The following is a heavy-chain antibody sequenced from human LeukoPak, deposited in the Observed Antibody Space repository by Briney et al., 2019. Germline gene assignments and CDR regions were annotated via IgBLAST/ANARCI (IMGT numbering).Heavy chain of an antibody. D-gene: IGHD2-2*01. Sequence: SVKVSCKASGGTFSSYAISWVRQAPGQGLEWMGGITPIFGTANYAQKFQGRVTITADKSTSTAYMELSSLRSEDTAVYYCARGEVVPAAIGAFDIWGQGTMVTVSS. V-gene: IGHV1-69*06. CDR2: ITPIFGTA. CDR3: ARGEVVPAAIGAFDI. CDR1: GGTFSSYA. J-gene: IGHJ3*02.